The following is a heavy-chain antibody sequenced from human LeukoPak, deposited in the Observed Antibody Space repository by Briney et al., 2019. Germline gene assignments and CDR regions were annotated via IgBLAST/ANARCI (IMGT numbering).Heavy chain of an antibody. CDR3: ARATYGSGSSGYYYYGMDV. CDR1: GGSISSYY. J-gene: IGHJ6*02. D-gene: IGHD3-10*01. CDR2: IYYSGST. V-gene: IGHV4-59*01. Sequence: SETLSLTCTVSGGSISSYYWSWIRQPPGKGLEWIGYIYYSGSTNYNPSLKSRVTISVDTSKNQFSLKLSSVTAADTAVYYCARATYGSGSSGYYYYGMDVWGQGTTVTVPS.